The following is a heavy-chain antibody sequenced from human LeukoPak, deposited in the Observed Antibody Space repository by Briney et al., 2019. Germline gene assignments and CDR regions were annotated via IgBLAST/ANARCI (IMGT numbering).Heavy chain of an antibody. CDR1: GFTVSSIH. V-gene: IGHV3-53*01. CDR3: ARGGRGSAAVVAPRSFDI. D-gene: IGHD3-22*01. Sequence: GGSLRLSCATSGFTVSSIHMVWVRQAPGKGLEWVSVTYTGGNSYYADSVKGRFIISRDISKNTLYLQMNSLRAEDSALYYCARGGRGSAAVVAPRSFDIWGQGTMVTVSS. CDR2: TYTGGNS. J-gene: IGHJ3*02.